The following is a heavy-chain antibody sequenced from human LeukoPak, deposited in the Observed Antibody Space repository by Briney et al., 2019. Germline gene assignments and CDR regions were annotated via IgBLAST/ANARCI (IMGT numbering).Heavy chain of an antibody. CDR3: ARAYGDYGGGAFDI. J-gene: IGHJ3*02. CDR2: IRASGDDT. CDR1: GFTFSNYP. D-gene: IGHD4-17*01. V-gene: IGHV3-21*01. Sequence: TTGGSLRLSCATSGFTFSNYPMTWVRQAAGKGLEWVSLIRASGDDTYYADSVKGRFTISRDNAKNSLYLQMNSLRAEDTAVYYCARAYGDYGGGAFDIWGQGTMVTVSS.